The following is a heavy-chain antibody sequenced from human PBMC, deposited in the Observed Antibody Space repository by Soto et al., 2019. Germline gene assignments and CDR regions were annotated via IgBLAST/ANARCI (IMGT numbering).Heavy chain of an antibody. CDR2: ISSSSSYI. D-gene: IGHD3-9*01. J-gene: IGHJ4*02. V-gene: IGHV3-21*01. CDR3: ARADILTGYTPHY. CDR1: GFTFSSYS. Sequence: WGSLRLSCAASGFTFSSYSMNWVRQAPGKGLEWVSSISSSSSYIYYADSVKGRFTISRDNAKNSLYLQMNSLRAEDTAVYYCARADILTGYTPHYWGQGTLVTVSS.